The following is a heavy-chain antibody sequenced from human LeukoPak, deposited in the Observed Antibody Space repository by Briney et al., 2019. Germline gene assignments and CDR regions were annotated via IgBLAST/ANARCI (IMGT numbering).Heavy chain of an antibody. CDR1: GYSIRSGDY. D-gene: IGHD6-19*01. J-gene: IGHJ4*02. CDR2: IYHSGST. V-gene: IGHV4-38-2*01. CDR3: ARAEKAVTGTLDS. Sequence: PSETLSLTCAVSGYSIRSGDYWGWIRQSPRKGLEWIGSIYHSGSTHYNPSLKSRVTISVDTSKNQFSLRLTSVTAADTAVYYCARAEKAVTGTLDSWGQGTLITVSS.